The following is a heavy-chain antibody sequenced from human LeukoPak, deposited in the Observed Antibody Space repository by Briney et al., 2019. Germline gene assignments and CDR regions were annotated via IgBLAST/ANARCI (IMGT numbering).Heavy chain of an antibody. Sequence: GGSLRLSCAASGFTFSSYGMHWVRQAPGKGLEWVAVIWYDGSNKYYADSVKGRFTISRDNSKNTLYLQMNSLRAEDTAVYYCARDPYISNWGATLFDYWGQGTLVTVSS. CDR2: IWYDGSNK. J-gene: IGHJ4*02. CDR1: GFTFSSYG. V-gene: IGHV3-33*01. D-gene: IGHD7-27*01. CDR3: ARDPYISNWGATLFDY.